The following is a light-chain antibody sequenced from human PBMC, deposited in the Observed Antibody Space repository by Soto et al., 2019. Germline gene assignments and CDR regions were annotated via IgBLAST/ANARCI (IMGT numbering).Light chain of an antibody. J-gene: IGLJ2*01. CDR2: GNS. Sequence: QAVLTQPPSVSGAPGLRVTISCTGSSSNIGAGYDVHWYQQLPGTAPKLLIYGNSNRPSGVPDRFSGSKSDTSASLAITGLQAEDEADYYCQSYDSSLSVVVFGGGTKLTVL. CDR3: QSYDSSLSVVV. V-gene: IGLV1-40*01. CDR1: SSNIGAGYD.